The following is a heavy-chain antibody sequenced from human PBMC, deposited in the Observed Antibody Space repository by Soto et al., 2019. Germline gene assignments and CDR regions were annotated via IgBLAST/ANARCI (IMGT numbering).Heavy chain of an antibody. CDR3: ASGRLYDSSGITAY. Sequence: PVGSPRISCAASGYTFSSYVMAWVRQAPGKWLEWVAFISYDGSNKYYEDSVKGRFNISRDNSKNTLYLQMNSLRAEETAVYYCASGRLYDSSGITAYWGQGTLVTVSS. CDR2: ISYDGSNK. V-gene: IGHV3-30-3*01. D-gene: IGHD3-22*01. J-gene: IGHJ4*02. CDR1: GYTFSSYV.